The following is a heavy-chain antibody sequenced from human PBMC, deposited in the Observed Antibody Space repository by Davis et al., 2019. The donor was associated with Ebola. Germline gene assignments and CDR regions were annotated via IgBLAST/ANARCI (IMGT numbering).Heavy chain of an antibody. V-gene: IGHV4-34*01. CDR1: GGSFSGYY. J-gene: IGHJ3*02. CDR2: INHSGST. D-gene: IGHD3-22*01. CDR3: AREDSSGYSSDAFDI. Sequence: PSETLSLTCAVYGGSFSGYYWSWIRQPPGKGLEWIGEINHSGSTNYNPSLKSRVTISVDTSKNQFSLKLSSVTAADTAVYYCAREDSSGYSSDAFDIWGQGTMVTVSS.